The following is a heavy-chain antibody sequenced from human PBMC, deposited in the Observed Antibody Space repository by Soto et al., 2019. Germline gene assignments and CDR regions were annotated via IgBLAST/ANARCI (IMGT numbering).Heavy chain of an antibody. CDR1: GFTFSDYW. CDR3: ARDGLGAFDI. J-gene: IGHJ3*02. V-gene: IGHV3-74*01. CDR2: IKGDGTTI. Sequence: VGSLRLSCAASGFTFSDYWMHWARQVPGKGLVWVSRIKGDGTTINYADSVKGRFTVSRDNAKNPPYLQMNSLRAEDTAVYYCARDGLGAFDIWGQGTMVTVSS. D-gene: IGHD2-21*01.